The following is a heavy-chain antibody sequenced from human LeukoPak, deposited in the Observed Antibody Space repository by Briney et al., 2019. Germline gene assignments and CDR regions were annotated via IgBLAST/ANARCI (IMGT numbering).Heavy chain of an antibody. V-gene: IGHV1-2*02. D-gene: IGHD6-13*01. CDR2: INPNSGGT. CDR3: ARDKKQPTNYYYYYMDV. Sequence: GASVKVSCKASGYTFTGYYMHWVRQAPGQGLEWMGWINPNSGGTNYAQKFQGRVTMTRDTSISTAYMELSRLRSDDTAVYYCARDKKQPTNYYYYYMDVRGKGTTVTVSS. CDR1: GYTFTGYY. J-gene: IGHJ6*03.